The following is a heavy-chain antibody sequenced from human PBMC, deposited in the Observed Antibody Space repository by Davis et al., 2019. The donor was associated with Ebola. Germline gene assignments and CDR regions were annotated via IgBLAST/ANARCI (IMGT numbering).Heavy chain of an antibody. J-gene: IGHJ6*02. CDR2: IHNSGGT. V-gene: IGHV4-59*08. D-gene: IGHD2-21*01. CDR3: ARGDWLYYYGMDV. CDR1: GDSISGYY. Sequence: MPSETLSLTCTVSGDSISGYYWSWIRLPPGKGLECIGYIHNSGGTNYNPSLESRVTISEDTSKNQFSLQLTSVTAEDTAVYYCARGDWLYYYGMDVWGQGTTVTVSS.